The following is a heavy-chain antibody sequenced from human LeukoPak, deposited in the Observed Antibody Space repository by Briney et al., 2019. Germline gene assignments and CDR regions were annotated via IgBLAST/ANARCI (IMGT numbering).Heavy chain of an antibody. Sequence: GGSLRLSCTASGFTFNNYALHWVRQAPGTGQEWVTLISYDGYDEMYADPVRGRFTISRDNSNNTLYLQMHSLRIEDTAVYYCARDFFPIADSTWYEIGYWGQGTLVTVSS. CDR2: ISYDGYDE. V-gene: IGHV3-30-3*01. CDR3: ARDFFPIADSTWYEIGY. CDR1: GFTFNNYA. J-gene: IGHJ4*02. D-gene: IGHD2-21*01.